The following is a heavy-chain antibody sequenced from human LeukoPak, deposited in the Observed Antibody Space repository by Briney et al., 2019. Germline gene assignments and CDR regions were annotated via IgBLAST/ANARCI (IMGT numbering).Heavy chain of an antibody. J-gene: IGHJ6*03. D-gene: IGHD3-3*01. CDR1: GGSISSSSYY. V-gene: IGHV4-39*01. Sequence: SETLSLTCTVSGGSISSSSYYWGWIRQPPGKGLEWIGRIYYSGSTYYNPSLKSRVTISVYTSKNQFSLKLSSVTAADTAVYYCARQVYFWDYYYYMDVWGKGTTVTVSS. CDR3: ARQVYFWDYYYYMDV. CDR2: IYYSGST.